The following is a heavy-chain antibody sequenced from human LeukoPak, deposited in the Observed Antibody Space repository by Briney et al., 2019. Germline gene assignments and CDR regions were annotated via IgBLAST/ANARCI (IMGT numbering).Heavy chain of an antibody. Sequence: GGSLRLSCAASGFTFSSYSMNWVRQAPGKGLEWVSSISSSSSYIYYADSVKGRFTISRDNAKNSLYLQMNSLRAEDTAVYYCARDRGFNTSPPYWGQGTLVTVSS. CDR1: GFTFSSYS. V-gene: IGHV3-21*01. CDR3: ARDRGFNTSPPY. J-gene: IGHJ4*02. CDR2: ISSSSSYI.